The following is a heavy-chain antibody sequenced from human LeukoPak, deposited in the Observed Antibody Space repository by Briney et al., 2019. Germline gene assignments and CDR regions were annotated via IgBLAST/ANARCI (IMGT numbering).Heavy chain of an antibody. D-gene: IGHD3-3*01. V-gene: IGHV3-21*01. CDR2: ISSSGSYL. J-gene: IGHJ4*02. CDR3: ARGIFGVVNPVDY. CDR1: GFTFSSYG. Sequence: PGGSLRLSCAASGFTFSSYGMHWVRQAPGKGLEWVSSISSSGSYLYYADSLKGRFTISRDNAKNSLFLQLNSLRAEDTAVYYCARGIFGVVNPVDYWGQGTLVTVSS.